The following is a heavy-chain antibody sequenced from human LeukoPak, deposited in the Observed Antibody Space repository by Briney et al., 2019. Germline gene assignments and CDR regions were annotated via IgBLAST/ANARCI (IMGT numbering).Heavy chain of an antibody. V-gene: IGHV3-15*01. CDR2: IRSKTDGGTT. CDR1: GFRLFHYG. D-gene: IGHD3-3*01. J-gene: IGHJ1*01. Sequence: GGSLRLSCAVSGFRLFHYGIHWVRQAPGKGLEWVGRIRSKTDGGTTDYAVSVQGRFTISRDDSKNTLYLQMSSLKTEDTAVYYCAKHIYGVVSIQQWGQGTLVTVSS. CDR3: AKHIYGVVSIQQ.